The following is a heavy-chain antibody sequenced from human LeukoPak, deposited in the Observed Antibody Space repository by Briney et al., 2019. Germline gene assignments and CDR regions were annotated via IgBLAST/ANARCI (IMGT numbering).Heavy chain of an antibody. Sequence: PGGSLRLSCTASGFTFSSYSINWVRQAPGRGLEWLSYISGSSGTIHYADSVKGRFTISRDNDKKSVYLQMNTLRADDTAVYYCARDGPSYGSGSYALAFDIWGQGTMVTVSS. D-gene: IGHD3-10*01. CDR1: GFTFSSYS. J-gene: IGHJ3*02. V-gene: IGHV3-48*04. CDR2: ISGSSGTI. CDR3: ARDGPSYGSGSYALAFDI.